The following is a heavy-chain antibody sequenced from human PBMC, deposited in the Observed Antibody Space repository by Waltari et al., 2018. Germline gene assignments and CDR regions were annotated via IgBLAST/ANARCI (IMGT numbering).Heavy chain of an antibody. J-gene: IGHJ3*02. CDR1: GGSISSHY. D-gene: IGHD2-15*01. CDR3: ARLPCSGGSCYSEFAAFDI. CDR2: FYYSGST. V-gene: IGHV4-59*11. Sequence: QVQLQESGPGLVKPSETLSLTCTVSGGSISSHYWSWIRQPPGKGLAWIGEFYYSGSTNYNPSLKSRVTRSVDTSKNQFSLKLSSVTAADTAVYYCARLPCSGGSCYSEFAAFDIWGQGTMVTVSS.